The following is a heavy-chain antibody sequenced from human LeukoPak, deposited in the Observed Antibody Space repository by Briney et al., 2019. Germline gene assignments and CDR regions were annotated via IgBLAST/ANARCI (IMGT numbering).Heavy chain of an antibody. Sequence: GGSMRLSCETAGFTFSSYVMHWVRRTPGKGLVWVSRISHDGIISYADSVKGRFTISRDNAKNTLILQMNSLRVEDTAVYYCARDWVYKIDYWGRGTLVTVSS. J-gene: IGHJ4*02. V-gene: IGHV3-74*01. D-gene: IGHD5-24*01. CDR2: ISHDGII. CDR1: GFTFSSYV. CDR3: ARDWVYKIDY.